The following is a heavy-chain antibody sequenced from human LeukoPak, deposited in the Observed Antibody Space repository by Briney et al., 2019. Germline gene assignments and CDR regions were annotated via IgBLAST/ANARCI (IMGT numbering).Heavy chain of an antibody. Sequence: PGGSLRLSCAASGFTFSSYWMSWVRQAPGKGLEWVATIKNDGSEKNYEDSVKGRFTISRDNAKNSLYLQMSGLRAEGTAVYFCATADWFSFDFWGQGTLVTVSS. V-gene: IGHV3-7*04. CDR2: IKNDGSEK. CDR3: ATADWFSFDF. CDR1: GFTFSSYW. D-gene: IGHD3-9*01. J-gene: IGHJ4*02.